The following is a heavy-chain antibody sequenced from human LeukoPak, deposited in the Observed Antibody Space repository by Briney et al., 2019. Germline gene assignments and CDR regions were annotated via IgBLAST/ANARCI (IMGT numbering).Heavy chain of an antibody. D-gene: IGHD6-19*01. V-gene: IGHV1-18*01. CDR3: AREGYSSGWYYFDY. Sequence: ASVKVSCKASGYTFTSYGISWVRQAPGQGLEWMGWISAYNGNTNYAQKLQGRVTMTTDTSASTAYMELSSLRSEDTAVYYCAREGYSSGWYYFDYWGQGTLVTVSS. CDR1: GYTFTSYG. CDR2: ISAYNGNT. J-gene: IGHJ4*02.